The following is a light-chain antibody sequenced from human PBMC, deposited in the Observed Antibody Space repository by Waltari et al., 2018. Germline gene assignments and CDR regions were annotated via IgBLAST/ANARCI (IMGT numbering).Light chain of an antibody. J-gene: IGLJ2*01. Sequence: NFMLTQPHSVSESPGKTVTVSCPGSSGTIASNYVQLYQQRPGSAPTTVLYEDNQRPSGVPDRFSGSIDSSSNSASLTISGLKIEDEADYYCQSFDSTNVVFGGGTKLTVL. CDR1: SGTIASNY. CDR3: QSFDSTNVV. CDR2: EDN. V-gene: IGLV6-57*02.